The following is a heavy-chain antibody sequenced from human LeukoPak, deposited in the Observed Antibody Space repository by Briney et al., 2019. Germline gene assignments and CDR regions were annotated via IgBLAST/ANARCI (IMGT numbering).Heavy chain of an antibody. CDR2: IYGGGST. CDR3: VRGDYGDYTLFDY. V-gene: IGHV3-53*01. Sequence: GGSLRLSCAASGFTVSSNYMSWVRQAPGKGLEWVSVIYGGGSTYYADSVKGRFTISRDNSKNTLYLQMNSLGAEDTAVYYCVRGDYGDYTLFDYWGQGTLVTVSS. J-gene: IGHJ4*02. CDR1: GFTVSSNY. D-gene: IGHD4-17*01.